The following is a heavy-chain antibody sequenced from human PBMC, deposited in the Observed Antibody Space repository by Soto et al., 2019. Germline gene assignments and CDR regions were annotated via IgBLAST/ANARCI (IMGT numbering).Heavy chain of an antibody. CDR1: GFTFSDYY. J-gene: IGHJ4*02. V-gene: IGHV3-11*06. Sequence: GGSLRLSCAASGFTFSDYYMSWIRQAPGKGLEWVSYISSSSSYTNYADSVKGRFTISRDNAKNSLYLQMNSLRAEDTAVYYCVRSGIAARLMSPGYFDYWGQGTLVTVSS. CDR2: ISSSSSYT. D-gene: IGHD6-6*01. CDR3: VRSGIAARLMSPGYFDY.